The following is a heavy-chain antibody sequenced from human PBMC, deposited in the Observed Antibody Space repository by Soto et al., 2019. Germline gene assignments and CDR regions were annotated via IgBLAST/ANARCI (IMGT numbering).Heavy chain of an antibody. CDR1: GGSNSSYY. Sequence: SETLSPTSTVAGGSNSSYYGRWVRHPPGKGLEWIGYIYYSGSTNYNPSLKSRVTISVDTSKNQFSLKLSSVTAADTAVYYCERETMVRGVTGYYYGMDVWGQGTTVT. D-gene: IGHD3-10*01. CDR2: IYYSGST. CDR3: ERETMVRGVTGYYYGMDV. V-gene: IGHV4-59*01. J-gene: IGHJ6*02.